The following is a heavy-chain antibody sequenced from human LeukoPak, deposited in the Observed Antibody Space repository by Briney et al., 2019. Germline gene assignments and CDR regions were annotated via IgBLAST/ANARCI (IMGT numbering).Heavy chain of an antibody. D-gene: IGHD3-22*01. V-gene: IGHV4-59*01. CDR3: ARTILEYYYDSNGRYYFDY. J-gene: IGHJ4*02. CDR1: GGSLSSFY. Sequence: SETLSLTCTVSGGSLSSFYWSWIRQPPGKGLEWIGYIYYSGSTNYNPSLESRVTISVDASKNQFSLKLSSVTAADTAVYYCARTILEYYYDSNGRYYFDYWGQGTLVTVSS. CDR2: IYYSGST.